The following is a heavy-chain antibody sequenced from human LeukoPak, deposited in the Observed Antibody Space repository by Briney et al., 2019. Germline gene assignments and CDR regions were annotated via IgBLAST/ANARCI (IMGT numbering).Heavy chain of an antibody. CDR1: GFTFDDYA. J-gene: IGHJ5*02. CDR2: ISWNSGSI. CDR3: ARVRGYPTRGWFDP. Sequence: SGGSLRLSCAASGFTFDDYAMHWVRQAPGKGLEWVSGISWNSGSIGYADSVKGRFTISRDNAKNSLYLQMNSLRAEDTAVYYCARVRGYPTRGWFDPWGQGTLFTVSS. D-gene: IGHD5-12*01. V-gene: IGHV3-9*01.